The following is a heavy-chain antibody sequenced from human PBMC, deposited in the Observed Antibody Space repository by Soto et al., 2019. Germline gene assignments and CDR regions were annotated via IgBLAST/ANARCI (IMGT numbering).Heavy chain of an antibody. V-gene: IGHV1-18*01. CDR2: ISAYNGNT. J-gene: IGHJ4*02. D-gene: IGHD3-16*01. CDR1: GYTFTNFG. Sequence: QVQLVQSGAEVKKPGASVKVSCKASGYTFTNFGISWVRQAPGQGLEWMGWISAYNGNTNYAQNFQGRVTMTTDTSKSTAYMELRRLSSDATDVYYCARGGTPLDYWGQGTLVTVSS. CDR3: ARGGTPLDY.